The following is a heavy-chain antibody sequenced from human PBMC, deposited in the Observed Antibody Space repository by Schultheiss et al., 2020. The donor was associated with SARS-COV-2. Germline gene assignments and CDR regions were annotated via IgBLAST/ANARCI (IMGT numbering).Heavy chain of an antibody. J-gene: IGHJ5*02. CDR2: IWYDGSNK. V-gene: IGHV3-33*01. CDR3: ARDTSSGYNWFDP. CDR1: GFTFSSYG. Sequence: GSLRLSCAASGFTFSSYGMHWVRQAPGKGLEWVAVIWYDGSNKYYADSVKGRYTISRDNSKNTLYVQMNSLRAEDTAVYYCARDTSSGYNWFDPWGQGTLVTVSS. D-gene: IGHD3-22*01.